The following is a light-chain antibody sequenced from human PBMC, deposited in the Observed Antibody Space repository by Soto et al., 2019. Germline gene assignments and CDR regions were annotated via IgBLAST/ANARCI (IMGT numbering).Light chain of an antibody. Sequence: EVVLTQSPGTLSLSPGERATLSCRASQSVAANYLAWYQQKRGQAPRLLIYGASSRATGIPDRFSGSGSGTDFTLTITSLQPEDFATYCCQQSYSIPPTWTFGQGTKVDI. J-gene: IGKJ1*01. CDR1: QSVAANY. CDR2: GAS. CDR3: QQSYSIPPTWT. V-gene: IGKV3-20*01.